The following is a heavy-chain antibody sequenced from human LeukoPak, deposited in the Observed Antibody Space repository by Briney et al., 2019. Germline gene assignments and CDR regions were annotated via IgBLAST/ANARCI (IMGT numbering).Heavy chain of an antibody. CDR2: IYHSGST. CDR3: ARQTVSSGYYTLFDY. D-gene: IGHD3-22*01. V-gene: IGHV4-30-2*01. Sequence: SETLSLTCAVSGGSISSGGYSWSWIRQPPGKGLEWIGYIYHSGSTYYNPSLKSRVTISVDRPKNQFSLKLSSVTAADTAVYYCARQTVSSGYYTLFDYWGQGTLVTVSS. CDR1: GGSISSGGYS. J-gene: IGHJ4*02.